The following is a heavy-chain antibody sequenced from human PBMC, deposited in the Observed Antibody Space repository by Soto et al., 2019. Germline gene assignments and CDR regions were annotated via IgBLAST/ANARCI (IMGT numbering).Heavy chain of an antibody. CDR3: AKGTTNGGWFNPFDS. CDR2: LSSSGTST. V-gene: IGHV3-23*01. J-gene: IGHJ4*01. D-gene: IGHD6-19*01. Sequence: GGSLRLSFAASGFSFVNYAMNWVRQAPGKGLEWVSGLSSSGTSTYYADSVKVRFTISRDNSKDTLFLQMNSVTADDTGVYYCAKGTTNGGWFNPFDSWGQGALVTVSS. CDR1: GFSFVNYA.